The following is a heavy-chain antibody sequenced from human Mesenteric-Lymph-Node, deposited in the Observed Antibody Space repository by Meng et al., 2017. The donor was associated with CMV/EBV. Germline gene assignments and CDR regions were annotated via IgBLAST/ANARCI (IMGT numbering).Heavy chain of an antibody. CDR3: ARSTEGGVVGFDY. V-gene: IGHV4-31*01. J-gene: IGHJ4*02. CDR1: GGSISSGASC. D-gene: IGHD2-15*01. CDR2: LSSSLLP. Sequence: TVSGGSISSGASCVSSVRQPPVPRLAWIASLSSSLLPSSPPSLPPLVTISVDTSKNQFSLKLSSVTAADTAVYYCARSTEGGVVGFDYWGQGTLVTVSS.